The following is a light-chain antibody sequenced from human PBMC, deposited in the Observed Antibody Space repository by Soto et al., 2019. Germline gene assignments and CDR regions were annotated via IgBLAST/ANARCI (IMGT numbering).Light chain of an antibody. Sequence: QSDLTQPASVSGSPGQSITISCTGTSSDVGCYNYVSWYQQHPGKAPKLMIYEVSNRPSGVSNRFSGSKSGNTASLTISGLQAEDEADYYCSSYTSSSTYVFGTGTKLTVL. CDR1: SSDVGCYNY. CDR2: EVS. V-gene: IGLV2-14*01. J-gene: IGLJ1*01. CDR3: SSYTSSSTYV.